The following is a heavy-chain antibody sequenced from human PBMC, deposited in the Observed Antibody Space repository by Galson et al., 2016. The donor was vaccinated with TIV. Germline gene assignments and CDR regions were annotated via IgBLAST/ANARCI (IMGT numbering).Heavy chain of an antibody. J-gene: IGHJ4*02. D-gene: IGHD2-2*01. CDR1: GFTFGSYG. Sequence: SLRLSCAASGFTFGSYGMHWVRHGPGKGLEWLAFVSFDRSDKTYADSVKGRFTISRDNFRNTLYLQMSSLRTEDTAVYYCARVFQSYQLEYWGQGTLVTVSS. CDR3: ARVFQSYQLEY. CDR2: VSFDRSDK. V-gene: IGHV3-30*03.